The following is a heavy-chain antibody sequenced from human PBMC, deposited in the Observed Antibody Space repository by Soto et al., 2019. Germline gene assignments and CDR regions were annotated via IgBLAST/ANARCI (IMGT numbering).Heavy chain of an antibody. CDR3: ARDRPYDILTPYYFDY. D-gene: IGHD3-9*01. CDR2: IIVGSGNT. Sequence: GASVKVSCKASGFTFTSSAMQWVRQARGQRLEWIGWIIVGSGNTNYAQKFQERVTMTRDMSTSTAYMELRSLRSEDTAVYYCARDRPYDILTPYYFDYWGQGTLVTVSS. V-gene: IGHV1-58*02. J-gene: IGHJ4*02. CDR1: GFTFTSSA.